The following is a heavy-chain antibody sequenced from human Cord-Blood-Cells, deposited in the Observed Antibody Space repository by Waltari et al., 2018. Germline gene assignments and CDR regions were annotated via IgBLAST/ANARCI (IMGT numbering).Heavy chain of an antibody. Sequence: QLQLQESGPGLVKPSETLSLTCTVSGGSISSSSYYWGWIRQPPGKGLEWIGSIYYSGSPYYTPSLKSRVTISVDTSKNQFSLKLSSVTAADTAVYYCASPGADYYDSSGYLYYFDYWGQGTLVTVSS. CDR1: GGSISSSSYY. J-gene: IGHJ4*02. CDR3: ASPGADYYDSSGYLYYFDY. V-gene: IGHV4-39*01. CDR2: IYYSGSP. D-gene: IGHD3-22*01.